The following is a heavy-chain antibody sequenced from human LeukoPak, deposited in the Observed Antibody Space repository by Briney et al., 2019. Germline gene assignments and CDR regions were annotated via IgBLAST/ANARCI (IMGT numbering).Heavy chain of an antibody. CDR2: IYYSGST. CDR1: GGSISSHY. V-gene: IGHV4-59*11. CDR3: ARMGGFWSSYYNDY. Sequence: SETLSLTCTVSGGSISSHYWSWIRQPPGKGLEWIGYIYYSGSTNHNPSLKSRVTTSVDTSKNQFSLKLSSVTAADTAVYYCARMGGFWSSYYNDYWGQGTLVTVSS. J-gene: IGHJ4*02. D-gene: IGHD3-3*01.